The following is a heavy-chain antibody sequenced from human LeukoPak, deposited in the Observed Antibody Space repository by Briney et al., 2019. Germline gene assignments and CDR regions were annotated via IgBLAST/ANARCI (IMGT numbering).Heavy chain of an antibody. Sequence: SGRSLILSCEASGFNFSSYGMHWVRQAPGKGLEWVAVLSADGSHKQFADSVKDRFAISRDNSKKTLYLQMNGLRAEDTAVYYCAKGGVSDRGSWYGDYFDYWGQGTLVTVSS. J-gene: IGHJ4*02. D-gene: IGHD6-13*01. CDR1: GFNFSSYG. CDR2: LSADGSHK. CDR3: AKGGVSDRGSWYGDYFDY. V-gene: IGHV3-30*18.